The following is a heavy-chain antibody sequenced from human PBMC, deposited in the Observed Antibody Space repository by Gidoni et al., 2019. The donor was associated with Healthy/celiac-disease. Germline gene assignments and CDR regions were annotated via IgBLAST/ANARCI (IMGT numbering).Heavy chain of an antibody. J-gene: IGHJ4*02. CDR3: ARLYYFDY. V-gene: IGHV5-10-1*01. Sequence: SPSFQGHVTISADKSISTAYLQWSSLKASDTARYYCARLYYFDYWGQGTLVTVSS.